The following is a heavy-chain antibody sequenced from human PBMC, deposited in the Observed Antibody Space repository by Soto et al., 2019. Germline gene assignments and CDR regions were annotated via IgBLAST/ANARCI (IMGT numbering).Heavy chain of an antibody. Sequence: SETLSLTCTVSGGSISSSSYYWGWIRQPPGKGLEWIGSIYYSGSTYYNPSLKSRVTISVDTSKNQFSLKLSSVTAADTAVYYCARHNGPEYYYDSSGLLDYWGQGTLVTVSS. J-gene: IGHJ4*02. CDR3: ARHNGPEYYYDSSGLLDY. D-gene: IGHD3-22*01. CDR1: GGSISSSSYY. CDR2: IYYSGST. V-gene: IGHV4-39*01.